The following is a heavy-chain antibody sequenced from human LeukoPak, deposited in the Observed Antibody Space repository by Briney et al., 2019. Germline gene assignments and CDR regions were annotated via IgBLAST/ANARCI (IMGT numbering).Heavy chain of an antibody. CDR3: AKDLAPYNWNPDAFDI. J-gene: IGHJ3*02. D-gene: IGHD1-20*01. V-gene: IGHV3-23*01. CDR2: ISGSGGST. CDR1: GFTFSSYA. Sequence: GGSLRLSCAASGFTFSSYAMSWVRQAPGKGLEWVSAISGSGGSTYYADSVKGRFTISRDNSKNTLYLQMNSLRAEDTAVYYCAKDLAPYNWNPDAFDIWGQGTMVTVSS.